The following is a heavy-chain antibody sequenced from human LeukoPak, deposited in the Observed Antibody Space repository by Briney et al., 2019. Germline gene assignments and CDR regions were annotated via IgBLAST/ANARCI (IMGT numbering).Heavy chain of an antibody. CDR3: ARGVVHNWNAEGPDAFDI. CDR1: GFTFSSYG. Sequence: PGRSLRLSCSASGFTFSSYGMHWVRQAPGKGLEWVAVIWYDGSNKYYADSVKGRFPISRDNSKNTLYLQMNSLRAEDTAVYYCARGVVHNWNAEGPDAFDIWGQGTMVIVSS. D-gene: IGHD1-1*01. CDR2: IWYDGSNK. V-gene: IGHV3-33*01. J-gene: IGHJ3*02.